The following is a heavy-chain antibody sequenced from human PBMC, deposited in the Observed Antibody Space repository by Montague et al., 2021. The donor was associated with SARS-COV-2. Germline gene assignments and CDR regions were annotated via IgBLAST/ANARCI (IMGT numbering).Heavy chain of an antibody. Sequence: SEILSLTCTVSGGSISSSSYYWGWIRQPPGKGLEWIGSIYYSGSTYYNPSLKSRVTISVDTSKNQFSLKLNSVTAADTAVYYCARVGRQQLVRLSGMDVWGQGTTVTVSS. CDR3: ARVGRQQLVRLSGMDV. V-gene: IGHV4-39*07. J-gene: IGHJ6*02. CDR2: IYYSGST. CDR1: GGSISSSSYY. D-gene: IGHD6-13*01.